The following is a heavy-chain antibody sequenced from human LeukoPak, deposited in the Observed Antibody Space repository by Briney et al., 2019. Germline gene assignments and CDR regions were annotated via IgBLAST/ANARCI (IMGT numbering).Heavy chain of an antibody. D-gene: IGHD2-2*01. CDR2: IGTAGDT. V-gene: IGHV3-13*01. CDR3: ARVRLYCTSTSCHDAFDI. CDR1: GFIFSRYD. J-gene: IGHJ3*02. Sequence: GGSLRLSCAASGFIFSRYDMHWVRQGIGKGLEWVSAIGTAGDTYYPGSVKGRFTISRENAKNSLYLQMNSLRAGDTAVYYCARVRLYCTSTSCHDAFDIWGQGTMVPVSS.